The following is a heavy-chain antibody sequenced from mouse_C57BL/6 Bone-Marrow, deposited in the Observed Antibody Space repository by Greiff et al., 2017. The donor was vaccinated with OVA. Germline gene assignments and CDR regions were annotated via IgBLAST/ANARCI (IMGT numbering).Heavy chain of an antibody. J-gene: IGHJ3*01. CDR3: TTQPSFAY. CDR2: IDPENGDT. CDR1: GFNIKDDY. Sequence: EVQLQQSGAELVRPGASVKLSCTASGFNIKDDYMHWVKQRPEQGLEWIGWIDPENGDTEYASKFQGKATITADTSSNTAYLQLSSLTSEDTAVYYCTTQPSFAYWGQGTLVTVSA. V-gene: IGHV14-4*01.